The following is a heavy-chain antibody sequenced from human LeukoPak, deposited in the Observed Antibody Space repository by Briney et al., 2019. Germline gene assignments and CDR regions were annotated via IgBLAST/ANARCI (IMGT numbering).Heavy chain of an antibody. CDR1: GGSISSYY. V-gene: IGHV4-59*01. CDR3: ARTSEGFYYYYYMDV. J-gene: IGHJ6*03. Sequence: SETLSLTCTVSGGSISSYYWSWIRQPPGKGLEWIGYIYYSGSTNHNPSLKSRVTISVDTSKNQFSLKLSSVTAADTAVYYCARTSEGFYYYYYMDVWGKGTTVTVSS. CDR2: IYYSGST.